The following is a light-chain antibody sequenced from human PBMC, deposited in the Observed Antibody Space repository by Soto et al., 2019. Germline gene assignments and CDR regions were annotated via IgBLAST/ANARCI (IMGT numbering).Light chain of an antibody. V-gene: IGKV1-8*01. J-gene: IGKJ4*01. CDR3: QQYYSSPLT. Sequence: AIRMTQSPSSFSASTGDTITITCRASQSISTNLAWYQQKPGKAPKVLIFAASTLQSGVPSRFSGSGSGTDFTLTISCLQSEDFASYYCQQYYSSPLTFGGGTHVEIK. CDR1: QSISTN. CDR2: AAS.